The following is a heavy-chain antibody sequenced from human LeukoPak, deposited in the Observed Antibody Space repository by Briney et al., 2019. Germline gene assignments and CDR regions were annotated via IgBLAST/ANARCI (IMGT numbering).Heavy chain of an antibody. Sequence: SGGSLRLSCAASGFTSSDYYMSWIRQAPGKGLEWVSYISSSGSTIYYADSVKGRFTISRDNAKNSLYLQMNSLRAEDTAVYYCARVGIHTSSSWGSYYYYIDVWGKGTTVTLFS. V-gene: IGHV3-11*04. CDR2: ISSSGSTI. CDR3: ARVGIHTSSSWGSYYYYIDV. CDR1: GFTSSDYY. J-gene: IGHJ6*03. D-gene: IGHD6-13*01.